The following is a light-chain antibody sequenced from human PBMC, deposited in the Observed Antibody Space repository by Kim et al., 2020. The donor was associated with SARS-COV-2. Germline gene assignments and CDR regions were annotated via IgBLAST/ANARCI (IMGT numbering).Light chain of an antibody. J-gene: IGKJ1*01. Sequence: DVVLTQSPLSLPVTLGQPASISCRSSQSLVHSDGNTYLNWFHQRPGQSPRRLIYRVSSRDSGVPDRFTGSGSGTDFTLKISRVEAEDVGIYYCMQGTHWPTFGQGTKVDIK. CDR2: RVS. CDR1: QSLVHSDGNTY. V-gene: IGKV2-30*02. CDR3: MQGTHWPT.